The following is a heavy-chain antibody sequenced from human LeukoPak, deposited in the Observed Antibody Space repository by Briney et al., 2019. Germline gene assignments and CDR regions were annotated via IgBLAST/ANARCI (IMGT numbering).Heavy chain of an antibody. CDR3: TTLSMIVVITDFDY. V-gene: IGHV3-15*01. CDR1: GFTFSNAW. D-gene: IGHD3-22*01. Sequence: PGGSLRLSCAASGFTFSNAWMNWVRQAPGKGLEWVGRIKSKTDGGTTDYAAPVEGRFTISRDDSKNTLYLQMNSLKTEDTAVYYCTTLSMIVVITDFDYWGQGTLVTVSS. CDR2: IKSKTDGGTT. J-gene: IGHJ4*02.